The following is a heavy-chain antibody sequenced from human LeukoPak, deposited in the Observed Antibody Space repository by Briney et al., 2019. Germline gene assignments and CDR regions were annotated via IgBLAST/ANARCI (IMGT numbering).Heavy chain of an antibody. CDR1: GGSIIVAAYS. CDR2: IYHTGRT. CDR3: DRGYGDNSGAFDI. D-gene: IGHD4-23*01. Sequence: PSETLSLTCAVSGGSIIVAAYSWRWIRQPPGKVLEWIGYIYHTGRTSYNPSLKGRVTISVDRSKNQFSLKLKSVTAADTAVYYCDRGYGDNSGAFDIWGQGTMVTVSS. V-gene: IGHV4-30-2*01. J-gene: IGHJ3*02.